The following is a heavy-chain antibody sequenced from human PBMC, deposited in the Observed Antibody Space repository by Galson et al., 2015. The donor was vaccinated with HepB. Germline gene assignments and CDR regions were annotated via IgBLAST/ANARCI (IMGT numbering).Heavy chain of an antibody. CDR1: GFTFSSYG. V-gene: IGHV3-30*18. D-gene: IGHD3-3*01. CDR3: AKDGFGSPYYDFWSGHDY. CDR2: ISYDGSNE. Sequence: SLRLSCAASGFTFSSYGMHWVRQAPGKGLEWVTVISYDGSNEYYADSVKGRFTISRDNSKNTLYLQMNSLRAEDTAVYYCAKDGFGSPYYDFWSGHDYWGQGTLVTVSS. J-gene: IGHJ4*02.